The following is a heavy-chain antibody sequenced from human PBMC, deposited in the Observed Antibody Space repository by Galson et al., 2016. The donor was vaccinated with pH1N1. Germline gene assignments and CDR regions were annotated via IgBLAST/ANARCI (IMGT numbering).Heavy chain of an antibody. Sequence: SVKVSCKASGGTFSSYAISWVRQAPGQGLEWMGGIILIFGTANYAQKFQGRVTITADKSTSTAYMELSSLRSEDTAVYYCVRWYYGDYVGEFDYWGQGTLVTVSS. CDR1: GGTFSSYA. D-gene: IGHD4-17*01. CDR2: IILIFGTA. V-gene: IGHV1-69*06. CDR3: VRWYYGDYVGEFDY. J-gene: IGHJ4*02.